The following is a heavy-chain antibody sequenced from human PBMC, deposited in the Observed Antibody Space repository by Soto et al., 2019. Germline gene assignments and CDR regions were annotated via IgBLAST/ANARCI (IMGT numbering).Heavy chain of an antibody. CDR3: ARGFASDIVVVPAAMAKSKKFDI. J-gene: IGHJ3*02. Sequence: PSETLSLTCAVYGGSFSGYYWSWTRQPPGKGLEWIGEINHSGSTNYNPSLKSRVTISVDTSKNQFSLKLSSVTAADTAVYYCARGFASDIVVVPAAMAKSKKFDIWGQGTMVTVSS. CDR1: GGSFSGYY. D-gene: IGHD2-2*01. CDR2: INHSGST. V-gene: IGHV4-34*01.